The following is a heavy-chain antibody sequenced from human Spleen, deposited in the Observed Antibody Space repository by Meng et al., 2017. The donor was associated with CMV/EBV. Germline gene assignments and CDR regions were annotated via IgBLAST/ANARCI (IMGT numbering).Heavy chain of an antibody. CDR3: ARVEGYDILTGYYSKGLDY. V-gene: IGHV4-59*01. CDR1: GGSISSYY. D-gene: IGHD3-9*01. J-gene: IGHJ4*02. CDR2: IYYSGST. Sequence: SETLSLTCTVSGGSISSYYWSWIRQPPGKGLEWIGYIYYSGSTNYNPSLKSRVTISVDTSKNQFSLKLSSVTAADTAVYYCARVEGYDILTGYYSKGLDYWGQGTLVTVSS.